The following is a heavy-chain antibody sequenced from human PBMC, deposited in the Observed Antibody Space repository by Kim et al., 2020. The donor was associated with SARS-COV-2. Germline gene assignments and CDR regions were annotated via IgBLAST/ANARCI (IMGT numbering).Heavy chain of an antibody. J-gene: IGHJ4*02. CDR3: ARGGVYSYDSFDY. V-gene: IGHV3-74*01. D-gene: IGHD5-18*01. Sequence: ANSVKGRFTNSRDTAKNTLYLHMNSLRAEDTAVYYCARGGVYSYDSFDYWGQGTLVTVSS.